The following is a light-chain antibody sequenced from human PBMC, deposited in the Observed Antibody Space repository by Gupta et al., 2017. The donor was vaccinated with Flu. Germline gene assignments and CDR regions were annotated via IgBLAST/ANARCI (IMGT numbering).Light chain of an antibody. CDR3: YSTDRSGAIWG. J-gene: IGLJ3*02. CDR2: EDR. Sequence: SYELPQPPSVSVSPGQTARIPCSGDAFPLKFASWFLQKSGQAPVLFINEDRKRPSGIPERFSGSTSGTKATLSISGAQGEDEGAYYCYSTDRSGAIWGFGGGTRLTVL. V-gene: IGLV3-10*01. CDR1: AFPLKF.